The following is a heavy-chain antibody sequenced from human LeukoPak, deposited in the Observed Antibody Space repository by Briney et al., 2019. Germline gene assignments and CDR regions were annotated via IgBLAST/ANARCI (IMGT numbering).Heavy chain of an antibody. J-gene: IGHJ4*02. CDR1: GFTFSSYA. D-gene: IGHD6-19*01. V-gene: IGHV3-30-3*01. CDR2: ISYDGSNK. Sequence: GGSLRLSCAASGFTFSSYAMHWVRQAPGKGLEWVAVISYDGSNKYYADSVKGRFTISRDNSKNTLYLQMNSLRADDTAMYYCTREGRYTSASGFFDYWGQGALVTVSS. CDR3: TREGRYTSASGFFDY.